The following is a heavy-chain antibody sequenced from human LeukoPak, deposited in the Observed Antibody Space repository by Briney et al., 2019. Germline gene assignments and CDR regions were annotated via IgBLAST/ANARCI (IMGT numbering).Heavy chain of an antibody. D-gene: IGHD3-16*02. V-gene: IGHV3-15*01. J-gene: IGHJ4*02. CDR1: GFPFSNAW. Sequence: GGSLRLSCAASGFPFSNAWMSWVRQAPGQGLEWVGRIKSEIDGGTTDYAAPMKGRFTISRDDSKNTLYLQVNSLRTEDTAVYYCSGSYRYLDYWGQGTLVTV. CDR3: SGSYRYLDY. CDR2: IKSEIDGGTT.